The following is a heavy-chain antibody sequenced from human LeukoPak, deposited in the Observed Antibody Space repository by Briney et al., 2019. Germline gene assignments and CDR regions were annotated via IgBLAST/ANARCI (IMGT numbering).Heavy chain of an antibody. J-gene: IGHJ4*02. CDR1: GGTFISCA. Sequence: SVKVSCKASGGTFISCAISWVRQAPGQGLEWMGGIIPIFGTANYAQKLRGRVTITADESTSTAYMELSSLRSEDTAVYYCARYNWNYNKGPAGYYFDYWGQGTLVTVSS. D-gene: IGHD1-7*01. V-gene: IGHV1-69*13. CDR2: IIPIFGTA. CDR3: ARYNWNYNKGPAGYYFDY.